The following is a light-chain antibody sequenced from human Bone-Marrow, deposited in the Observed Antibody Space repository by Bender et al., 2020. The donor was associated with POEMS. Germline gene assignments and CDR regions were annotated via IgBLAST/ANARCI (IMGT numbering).Light chain of an antibody. V-gene: IGLV3-1*01. CDR1: DLGEKY. J-gene: IGLJ2*01. CDR2: QDS. CDR3: QAWDTYSVI. Sequence: SYEVTQPPSVSVSPGQTASITCSGDDLGEKYVVWYQQKTGQSPVLVIYQDSKRPSGIPERFSGSNSGNTATLTISGTQAMDEADYYCQAWDTYSVIFGGGTKLTVL.